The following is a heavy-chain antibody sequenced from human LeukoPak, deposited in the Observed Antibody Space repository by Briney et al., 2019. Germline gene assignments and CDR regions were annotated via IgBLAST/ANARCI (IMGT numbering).Heavy chain of an antibody. CDR3: ARLAPTTWYGYFDY. D-gene: IGHD6-13*01. J-gene: IGHJ4*02. Sequence: SETLSLTCAVYGGSFSGYYWSWIRQSAGKGLEWLGRIYATGSTNYNPSLWSRVTMSVDTSENQFSLKLTSVTAADTAVCYCARLAPTTWYGYFDYWGQGTPVTVSS. CDR2: IYATGST. V-gene: IGHV4-59*10. CDR1: GGSFSGYY.